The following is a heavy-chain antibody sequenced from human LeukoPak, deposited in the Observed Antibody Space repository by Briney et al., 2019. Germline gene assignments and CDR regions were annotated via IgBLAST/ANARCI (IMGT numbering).Heavy chain of an antibody. CDR3: ATAVGATTFDY. J-gene: IGHJ4*02. V-gene: IGHV4-39*02. CDR1: GGSISSRNNY. CDR2: LDNSGST. Sequence: PSETLSLTCTVSGGSISSRNNYWVWLRPPPGKGLEWIGSLDNSGSTYYNSSLKSRVTISVDTSKNHFSLRLTSVTAADTAVYYCATAVGATTFDYWGQGTLVTVSS. D-gene: IGHD1-26*01.